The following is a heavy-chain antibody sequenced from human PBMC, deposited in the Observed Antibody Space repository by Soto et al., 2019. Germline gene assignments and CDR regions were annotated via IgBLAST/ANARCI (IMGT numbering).Heavy chain of an antibody. CDR1: GYTFTAYG. CDR2: ISVYTGNT. Sequence: GASVKVSCKASGYTFTAYGFNWVRQAPGQGLEWMGRISVYTGNTNYAQNLQGRVTMTTDTSTRTAYMELRGLRSDDTAVYYCARGRAYCGGDCYLLDYWGQGTPVTVSS. J-gene: IGHJ4*02. V-gene: IGHV1-18*01. D-gene: IGHD2-21*02. CDR3: ARGRAYCGGDCYLLDY.